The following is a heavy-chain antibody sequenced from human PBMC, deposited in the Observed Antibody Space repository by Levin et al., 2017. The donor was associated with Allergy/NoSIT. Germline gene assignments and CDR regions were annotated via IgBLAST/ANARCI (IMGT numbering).Heavy chain of an antibody. CDR3: ARDKKDYDILSICWFDP. Sequence: SETLSLTCTVSGGSISSSSYYWGWIRQPPGKGLEWIGSIYYSGSTYYNPSLKSRVTISVDTSKNQFSLKLSSVTAADTAVYYCARDKKDYDILSICWFDPWGQGTLVTVSS. CDR2: IYYSGST. D-gene: IGHD3-9*01. V-gene: IGHV4-39*01. CDR1: GGSISSSSYY. J-gene: IGHJ5*02.